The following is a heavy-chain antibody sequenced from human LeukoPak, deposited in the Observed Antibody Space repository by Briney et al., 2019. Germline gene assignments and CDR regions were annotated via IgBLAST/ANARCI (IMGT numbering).Heavy chain of an antibody. J-gene: IGHJ4*02. CDR2: IYHGDCDT. V-gene: IGHV5-51*01. CDR1: GYSFTSYW. Sequence: GASQKISCKGSGYSFTSYWIGWVRQIPGKGLEWMGIIYHGDCDTRYSPSFQGQVTISVDKSISTAYLQWNSLKASDTAMYYCARSTSGYVKSLVDYWGQGTLVPVSS. D-gene: IGHD5-12*01. CDR3: ARSTSGYVKSLVDY.